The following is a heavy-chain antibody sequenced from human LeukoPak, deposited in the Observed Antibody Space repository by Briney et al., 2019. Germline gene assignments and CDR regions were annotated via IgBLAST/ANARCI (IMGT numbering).Heavy chain of an antibody. V-gene: IGHV3-23*01. CDR2: ISDSGDSA. Sequence: QPGGTLRLSCAASGFTFSSYGMTWVRQAPGKGLEWVSTISDSGDSAYYADSVRGRFTISRDNSKNTLYLQMNSLRAGDTAVYYCAKGAYFDYWGQGTLVTVSS. CDR3: AKGAYFDY. CDR1: GFTFSSYG. J-gene: IGHJ4*02.